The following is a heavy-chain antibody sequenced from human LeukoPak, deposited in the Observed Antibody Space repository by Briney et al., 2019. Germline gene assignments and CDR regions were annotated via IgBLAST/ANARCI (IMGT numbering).Heavy chain of an antibody. CDR2: IIPIFGTA. D-gene: IGHD3-10*01. J-gene: IGHJ4*02. CDR3: ARDPANYYGSGSYFRY. CDR1: GGTFSSYA. V-gene: IGHV1-69*05. Sequence: SVKVSCKASGGTFSSYAISWVRQAPGQGLEWIGGIIPIFGTANYAQKFQGRATITTDESTSTAYMELSSLRSEDTAVYYCARDPANYYGSGSYFRYWGQGTLVTVSS.